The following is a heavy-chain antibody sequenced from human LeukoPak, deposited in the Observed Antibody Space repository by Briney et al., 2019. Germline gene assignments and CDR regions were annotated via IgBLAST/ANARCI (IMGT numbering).Heavy chain of an antibody. CDR3: ARTFGVVPYYYYMDV. V-gene: IGHV3-53*01. Sequence: SVEGRFTISRDSANNTLYLQMNSLRAEDTAVYYCARTFGVVPYYYYMDVWGKGTTVTVSS. J-gene: IGHJ6*03. D-gene: IGHD3-3*01.